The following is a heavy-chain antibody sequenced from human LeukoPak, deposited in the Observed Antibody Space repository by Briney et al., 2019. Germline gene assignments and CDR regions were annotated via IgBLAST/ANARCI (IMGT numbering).Heavy chain of an antibody. D-gene: IGHD3-22*01. CDR1: GDSISSYY. CDR2: VYNSGST. V-gene: IGHV4-59*08. CDR3: ARHVVNYYDSPYFDL. J-gene: IGHJ2*01. Sequence: SETLSLTCTVSGDSISSYYWSWIRQPPGKGLEWIGCVYNSGSTNYNPSLKSRAIISVDTSKNRFSLKLSSVTAADTAVYYCARHVVNYYDSPYFDLWGRGTLVTVSS.